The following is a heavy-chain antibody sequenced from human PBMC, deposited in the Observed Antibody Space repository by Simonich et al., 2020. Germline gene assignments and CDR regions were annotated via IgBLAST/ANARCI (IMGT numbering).Heavy chain of an antibody. D-gene: IGHD6-13*01. CDR3: ARHAGFAFDI. V-gene: IGHV4-39*01. Sequence: QLQLQESGPGLVKPSETLSLTCTVSGGSISSSSYYWGWIRQPPGKGLEWIGSIYYRGSTSNNPSLKSRVTISVDTSKNQFSLKLSSVTAADTAVYYCARHAGFAFDIWGQGTMVTVSS. CDR2: IYYRGST. CDR1: GGSISSSSYY. J-gene: IGHJ3*02.